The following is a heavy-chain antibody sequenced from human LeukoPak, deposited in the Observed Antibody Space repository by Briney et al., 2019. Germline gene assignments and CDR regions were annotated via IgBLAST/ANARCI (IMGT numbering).Heavy chain of an antibody. CDR1: GGTFSSYT. CDR3: ARGGYGSGSFYYYYGMDV. CDR2: IIPILGIA. J-gene: IGHJ6*02. Sequence: SVKVSCKASGGTFSSYTISWVRQAPGQGLEWMGRIIPILGIANYAQKFQGRVTITADKSTSTAYMELSSLRSEDTAVNYCARGGYGSGSFYYYYGMDVWGQGTTVTVSS. D-gene: IGHD3-10*01. V-gene: IGHV1-69*02.